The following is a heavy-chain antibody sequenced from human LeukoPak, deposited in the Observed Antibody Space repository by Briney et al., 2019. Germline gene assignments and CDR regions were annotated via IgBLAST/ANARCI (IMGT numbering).Heavy chain of an antibody. D-gene: IGHD6-6*01. V-gene: IGHV4-39*07. Sequence: SETLSLTCTVSGGSISSSSYYWAWIRQSPGKGLEWIGSIFYTGRTYYNPSLESQVSISVDTSKNHLSLTLTSVTAADTAVYFCARDRPFNPLVYWGQGTLVIVSS. J-gene: IGHJ4*01. CDR3: ARDRPFNPLVY. CDR2: IFYTGRT. CDR1: GGSISSSSYY.